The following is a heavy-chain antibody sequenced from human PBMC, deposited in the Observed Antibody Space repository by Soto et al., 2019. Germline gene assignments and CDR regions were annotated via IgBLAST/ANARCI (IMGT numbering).Heavy chain of an antibody. J-gene: IGHJ3*02. D-gene: IGHD3-22*01. CDR1: GYTFTSYY. CDR3: ARVYYDSSGYYLGPIACEI. Sequence: ASVKVSCKASGYTFTSYYMHWVRQAPGQGLEWMGIINPSGGSTSYAQKFQGRVTMTRDTSTSTVYMELSSLRSEDTAVYYCARVYYDSSGYYLGPIACEIWGQGTMVTVSS. V-gene: IGHV1-46*01. CDR2: INPSGGST.